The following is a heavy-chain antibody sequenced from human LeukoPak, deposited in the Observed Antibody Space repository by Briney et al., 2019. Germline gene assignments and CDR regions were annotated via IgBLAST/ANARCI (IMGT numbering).Heavy chain of an antibody. J-gene: IGHJ4*02. V-gene: IGHV3-9*01. CDR1: GFTFDDYA. D-gene: IGHD5-18*01. CDR2: ISWNSGSI. CDR3: AKGGGDTAMVTVFDY. Sequence: PGGSLRLSCAASGFTFDDYAMHWVRQAPGKGLEWVSGISWNSGSIGYADSVKGRFTISRDNAKSSLYLQMNSLRAEDTALYYCAKGGGDTAMVTVFDYWGQGTLVTVSS.